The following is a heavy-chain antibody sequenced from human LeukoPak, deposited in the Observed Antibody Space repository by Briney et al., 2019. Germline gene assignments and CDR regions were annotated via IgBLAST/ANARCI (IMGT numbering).Heavy chain of an antibody. Sequence: SETLSLTCTVSGGSISSNSHYWGWLRQPPGKGLEWIGSIHYRGTTYYNPSLKSRVTISVDTSTNHFSLRLSSVTAADTAVYHCARQEGLYEFDYWGQGTLVTVSS. D-gene: IGHD2-8*01. V-gene: IGHV4-39*01. CDR2: IHYRGTT. J-gene: IGHJ4*02. CDR3: ARQEGLYEFDY. CDR1: GGSISSNSHY.